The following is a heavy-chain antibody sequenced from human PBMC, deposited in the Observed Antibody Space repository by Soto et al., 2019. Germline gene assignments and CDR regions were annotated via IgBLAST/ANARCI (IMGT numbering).Heavy chain of an antibody. J-gene: IGHJ4*02. CDR3: AAATTWNFHFHY. D-gene: IGHD1-7*01. CDR1: GFTISTHG. V-gene: IGHV3-33*01. Sequence: QLQLVESGGSVVQPGTSLRLSCAASGFTISTHGMHWVRQAPGKGLEWVANIWYDGSNRFYADSVKGRFTISKDNSKNTLYLQMSSLRAEDTAVYYCAAATTWNFHFHYWGQGTQVTVSS. CDR2: IWYDGSNR.